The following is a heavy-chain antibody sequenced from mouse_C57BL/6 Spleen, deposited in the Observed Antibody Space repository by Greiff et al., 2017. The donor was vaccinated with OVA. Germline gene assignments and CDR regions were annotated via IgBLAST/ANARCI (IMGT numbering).Heavy chain of an antibody. D-gene: IGHD4-1*01. CDR1: GYAFSSSW. CDR3: ARSQTGTYYAMDY. V-gene: IGHV1-82*01. Sequence: VQLVESGPELVKPGASVKISCKASGYAFSSSWMNWVKQRPGKGLEWIGRIYPGDGDTNYNGKFKGKATLTADKSSSTAYMQLSSLTSEDSAVYFCARSQTGTYYAMDYWGQGTSVTVSS. J-gene: IGHJ4*01. CDR2: IYPGDGDT.